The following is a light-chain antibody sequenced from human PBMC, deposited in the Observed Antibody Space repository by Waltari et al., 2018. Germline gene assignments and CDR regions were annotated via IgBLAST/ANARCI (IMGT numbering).Light chain of an antibody. CDR2: EVS. Sequence: QSALTQPPSASGSPGQSVTISCTGTSSDLGGYSFVSWYQQHPGKAPKLMIYEVSQRPAGVPDRFAGSKSGNTASLTVSGLQAEDEAYYYCSSYAGSNTLVFGGGTKLTVL. J-gene: IGLJ2*01. V-gene: IGLV2-8*01. CDR1: SSDLGGYSF. CDR3: SSYAGSNTLV.